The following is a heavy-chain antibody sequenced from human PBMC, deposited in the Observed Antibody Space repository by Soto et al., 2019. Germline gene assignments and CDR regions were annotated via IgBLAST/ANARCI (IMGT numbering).Heavy chain of an antibody. CDR1: GFTFSSYG. CDR3: AKDWEDIVVVVAATGFDY. CDR2: ISYDGSNK. D-gene: IGHD2-15*01. J-gene: IGHJ4*02. Sequence: QVQLVESGGGVVQPGRSLRLSCAASGFTFSSYGMHWVRQAPGKGLEWVAVISYDGSNKYYADSVKGRFTISRDNSKNTLYLQMNSLRAEDTAVYYCAKDWEDIVVVVAATGFDYWGQGTLVTVSS. V-gene: IGHV3-30*18.